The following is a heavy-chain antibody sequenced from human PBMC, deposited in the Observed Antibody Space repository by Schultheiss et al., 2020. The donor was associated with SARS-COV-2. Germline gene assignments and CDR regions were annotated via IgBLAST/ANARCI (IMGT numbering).Heavy chain of an antibody. V-gene: IGHV1-69*06. CDR1: GGTFSSYA. CDR3: ARASSIVVDH. Sequence: SVKVSCKASGGTFSSYAISWVRQAPGQGLEWMGGIIPIFGTANYAQKFQGRVTITADKSTSTAYMELRSLRSDDTAVYYCARASSIVVDHWGQGTLVTVSS. J-gene: IGHJ4*02. CDR2: IIPIFGTA. D-gene: IGHD2-15*01.